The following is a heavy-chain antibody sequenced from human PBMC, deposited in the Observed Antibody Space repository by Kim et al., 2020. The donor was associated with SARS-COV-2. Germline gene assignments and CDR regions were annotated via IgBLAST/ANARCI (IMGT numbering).Heavy chain of an antibody. CDR3: ARINYDFWSGYEAHFDY. CDR1: GGSISSYY. CDR2: IYTSGST. J-gene: IGHJ4*02. Sequence: SETLSLTCTVSGGSISSYYWSWIRQPAGKGLEWIGRIYTSGSTNYNPSLKSRVTMSVDTSKNQFSLKLSSVTAADTAVYYCARINYDFWSGYEAHFDYWGQGTLVTVSS. V-gene: IGHV4-4*07. D-gene: IGHD3-3*01.